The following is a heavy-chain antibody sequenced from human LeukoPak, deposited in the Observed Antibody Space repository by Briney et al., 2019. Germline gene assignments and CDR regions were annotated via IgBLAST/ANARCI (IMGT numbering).Heavy chain of an antibody. J-gene: IGHJ5*01. Sequence: GESLKISCKGSGYSFTSYWIGWVRQMPGKGLEWMGIIYPGDSDTRYSPSFQGQVTISADKSISTAYLQWSSLKASDTAMYYCARQYYYDSSGYYPYWFDPWGQGTLVTVSS. CDR1: GYSFTSYW. CDR3: ARQYYYDSSGYYPYWFDP. D-gene: IGHD3-22*01. CDR2: IYPGDSDT. V-gene: IGHV5-51*01.